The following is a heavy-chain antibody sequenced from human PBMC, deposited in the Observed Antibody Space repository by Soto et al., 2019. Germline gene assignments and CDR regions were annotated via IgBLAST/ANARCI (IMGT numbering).Heavy chain of an antibody. D-gene: IGHD3-16*01. V-gene: IGHV3-23*01. J-gene: IGHJ4*02. CDR3: AKDRRAGGNSAFYFHF. CDR1: GLKFSNYA. Sequence: GGSLRLSCAASGLKFSNYAMSWVRQAPGKGLEWVSLISATGGGTYYADSVKGRFTISRDNSHNTLYLQVHSLTAEDTAVYYCAKDRRAGGNSAFYFHFWVQGPHFTVSS. CDR2: ISATGGGT.